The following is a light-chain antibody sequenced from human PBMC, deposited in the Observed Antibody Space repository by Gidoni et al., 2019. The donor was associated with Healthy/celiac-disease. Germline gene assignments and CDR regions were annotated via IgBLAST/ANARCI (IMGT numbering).Light chain of an antibody. Sequence: IQLTQSPSFLSASVGDRVTITCRASQGISSYLAWYQQKPGKAPKLLIYAASTLQSGVPSRFSGSGSGTEFTLTISSLQPEDFATYYCQQLNSYPRVTFGPGTKVDIK. CDR1: QGISSY. J-gene: IGKJ3*01. CDR3: QQLNSYPRVT. V-gene: IGKV1-9*01. CDR2: AAS.